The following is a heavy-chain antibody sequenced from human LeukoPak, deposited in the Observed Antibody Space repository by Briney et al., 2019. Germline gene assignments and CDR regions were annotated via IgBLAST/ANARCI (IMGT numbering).Heavy chain of an antibody. V-gene: IGHV3-9*03. CDR3: AKVANDYDAFDI. J-gene: IGHJ3*02. CDR1: GFTFDDYA. D-gene: IGHD4-17*01. CDR2: ISWNSGSI. Sequence: GGSLRLSCAASGFTFDDYAMHWVRQAPGKGLEWVSGISWNSGSIGYADSVKGRFTISRDNAKNSLYLQMNSLRAEDMALYYCAKVANDYDAFDIWGQGTMVTVSS.